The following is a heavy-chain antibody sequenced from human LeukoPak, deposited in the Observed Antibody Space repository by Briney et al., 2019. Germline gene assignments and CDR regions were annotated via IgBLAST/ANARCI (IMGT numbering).Heavy chain of an antibody. V-gene: IGHV3-21*01. J-gene: IGHJ5*02. CDR2: ISSSSSYI. Sequence: GGSLRLSCAASGFTFSSYSMNWVRQAPGKGLEWVSSISSSSSYIYYTDSVKGRLTISRDNAKNSLYLQMNSLRAEDTAVYYCARDKQLVRRPGWFDPWGQGTLVTVSS. D-gene: IGHD6-13*01. CDR1: GFTFSSYS. CDR3: ARDKQLVRRPGWFDP.